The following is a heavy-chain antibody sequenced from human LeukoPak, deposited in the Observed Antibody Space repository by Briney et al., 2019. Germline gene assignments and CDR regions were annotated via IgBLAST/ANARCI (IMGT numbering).Heavy chain of an antibody. CDR2: IIPILRTA. V-gene: IGHV1-69*04. J-gene: IGHJ4*02. Sequence: GASVTVSCKASGDTFTSNAVSWVRQAPGQRLERMGRIIPILRTAEYAQKFQGRLTITADRSTSTAYMELSSLRSEDTAVYYCARGKGFVGHFDFWGQGTLVTVSS. CDR3: ARGKGFVGHFDF. D-gene: IGHD3-3*01. CDR1: GDTFTSNA.